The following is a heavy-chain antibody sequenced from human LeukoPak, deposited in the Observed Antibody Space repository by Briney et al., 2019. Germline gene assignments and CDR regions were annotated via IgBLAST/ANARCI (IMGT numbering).Heavy chain of an antibody. J-gene: IGHJ4*02. V-gene: IGHV4-34*01. CDR1: GGSISNYY. CDR2: INHSGST. D-gene: IGHD3-16*01. CDR3: ARGRGYDYVWGSYDY. Sequence: PSGTLSLTCTVSGGSISNYYWSWIRQPPGKGLEWIGEINHSGSTNYNPSLKSRVTISVDTSKNQFSLKLSSVTAADTAVYYCARGRGYDYVWGSYDYWGQGTLVTVSS.